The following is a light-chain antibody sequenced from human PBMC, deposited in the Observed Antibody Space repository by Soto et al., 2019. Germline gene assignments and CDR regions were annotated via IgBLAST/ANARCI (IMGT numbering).Light chain of an antibody. CDR2: WAS. CDR3: QQYYSFPPT. Sequence: DIVMTQSPDSLAVSLGERATINCKSSQNILYSSNNKRYLAWYQQKPGQPPKLLIYWASIRESGVPDRFSGSGSGTDFTLILSSLQPEDGAVYYCQQYYSFPPTFGGGTKVEIK. J-gene: IGKJ4*01. V-gene: IGKV4-1*01. CDR1: QNILYSSNNKRY.